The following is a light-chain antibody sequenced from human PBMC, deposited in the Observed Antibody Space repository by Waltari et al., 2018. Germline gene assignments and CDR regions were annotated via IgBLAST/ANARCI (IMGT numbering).Light chain of an antibody. CDR1: TGAYTICLY. Sequence: SVLTQYPSLTISPGGTVTLTCRPSTGAYTICLYSDWSQLKPGQAPRTLIYDTSNKHSWTPARFSGSLLGGKAALTLSGAQPEDEAEYYCLLSYSGARVFGGGTKLTVL. V-gene: IGLV7-46*01. J-gene: IGLJ3*02. CDR3: LLSYSGARV. CDR2: DTS.